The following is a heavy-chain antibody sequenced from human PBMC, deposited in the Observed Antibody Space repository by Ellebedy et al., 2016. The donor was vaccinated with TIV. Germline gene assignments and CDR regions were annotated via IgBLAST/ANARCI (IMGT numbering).Heavy chain of an antibody. CDR3: AKDLRGGVSRYFDS. D-gene: IGHD2-8*02. V-gene: IGHV3-23*01. J-gene: IGHJ4*02. CDR1: GYAFSTYA. CDR2: ISVGADST. Sequence: GESLKISCAASGYAFSTYAVSWVRQAPGKGLAWVSTISVGADSTYYAGSVKGRFTISRDSSHAILQMNSLRAEDTAVYYCAKDLRGGVSRYFDSWGQGTLVTVAS.